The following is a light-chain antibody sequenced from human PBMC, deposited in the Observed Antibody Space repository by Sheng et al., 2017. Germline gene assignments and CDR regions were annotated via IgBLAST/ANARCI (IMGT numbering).Light chain of an antibody. CDR1: QTVSSIY. CDR3: LQDYNSPYT. V-gene: IGKV3-20*01. CDR2: AAS. Sequence: EIVLTQSPGTLSLSPGERATLSCRASQTVSSIYLAWYQQKPGQAPRLLIYAASGRATGIPDRFSGSGSDTDFTLTISSLQPEDFATYYCLQDYNSPYTFGQGTRLEMK. J-gene: IGKJ2*01.